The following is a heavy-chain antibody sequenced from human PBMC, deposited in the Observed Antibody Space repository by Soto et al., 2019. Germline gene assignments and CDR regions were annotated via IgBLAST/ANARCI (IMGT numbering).Heavy chain of an antibody. CDR1: GGSISSGDYY. CDR2: IYYSGST. Sequence: SETLSLTCTVSGGSISSGDYYWSWIRQPPGKGLEWIGYIYYSGSTYYNPSLKSRVTISVDTSKNQFSLKLSSVTAADTAVYYCARTHIVVVPAAMYNWFDPWGQGTLVTVSS. J-gene: IGHJ5*02. CDR3: ARTHIVVVPAAMYNWFDP. V-gene: IGHV4-30-4*01. D-gene: IGHD2-2*01.